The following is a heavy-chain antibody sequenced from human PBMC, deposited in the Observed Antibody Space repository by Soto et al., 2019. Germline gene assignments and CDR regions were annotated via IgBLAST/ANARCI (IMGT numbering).Heavy chain of an antibody. V-gene: IGHV3-23*01. CDR3: AKGRGGSGSLTPRVDF. D-gene: IGHD3-10*01. J-gene: IGHJ4*02. CDR2: ISGGGDTT. Sequence: EVQLLESGGGLVQPGGSLRLSCAASGFTFNNYAITWVRQAPGKGLELVSAISGGGDTTSYADPVKGRFTVSRDGSKNTLDLQMSSLRAEDTALYYCAKGRGGSGSLTPRVDFWGQGTLVTVSS. CDR1: GFTFNNYA.